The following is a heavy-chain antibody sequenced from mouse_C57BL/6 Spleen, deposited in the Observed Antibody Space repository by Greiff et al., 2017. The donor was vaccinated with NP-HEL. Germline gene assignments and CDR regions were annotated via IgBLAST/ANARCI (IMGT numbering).Heavy chain of an antibody. CDR2: IYPGSGST. V-gene: IGHV1-55*01. D-gene: IGHD2-5*01. CDR3: ARSRGYSNYVGYFDV. Sequence: QLQQPGAELVKPGASVKMSCKASGYTFTSYWITWVKQRPGQGLEWIGDIYPGSGSTTYNEKFKSKATLTVDTSSSTAYMQLSSLTSEDSAVYYCARSRGYSNYVGYFDVWGTGTTVTVSS. J-gene: IGHJ1*03. CDR1: GYTFTSYW.